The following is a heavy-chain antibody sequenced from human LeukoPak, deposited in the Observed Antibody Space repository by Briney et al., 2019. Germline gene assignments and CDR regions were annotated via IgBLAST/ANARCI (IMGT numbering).Heavy chain of an antibody. CDR1: GFTISSNY. CDR2: IYSGDNT. D-gene: IGHD2-15*01. J-gene: IGHJ5*02. Sequence: GGSLRLSCAASGFTISSNYMSWVRQAPGKGLEWVSVIYSGDNTYYADSVKGRFTISRDNSKNTLYLQMNSLRAEDTAVYYCARPLGYCSDSRCPQSWFDPWGQGTLVTVSS. V-gene: IGHV3-53*01. CDR3: ARPLGYCSDSRCPQSWFDP.